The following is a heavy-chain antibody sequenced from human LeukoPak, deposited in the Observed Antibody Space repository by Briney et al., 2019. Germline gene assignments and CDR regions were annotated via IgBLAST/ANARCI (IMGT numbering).Heavy chain of an antibody. CDR2: LSGGGGST. D-gene: IGHD6-19*01. Sequence: GGSLRLSCAASGFTFSTYDMSWVRQPPGKGLEWVSGLSGGGGSTYYADSVKGRLTISRDNSKNTLYLQMNSLRAEDTAVYYCAKVSSDWYYFDYWGQGTLVTVS. CDR3: AKVSSDWYYFDY. CDR1: GFTFSTYD. J-gene: IGHJ4*02. V-gene: IGHV3-23*01.